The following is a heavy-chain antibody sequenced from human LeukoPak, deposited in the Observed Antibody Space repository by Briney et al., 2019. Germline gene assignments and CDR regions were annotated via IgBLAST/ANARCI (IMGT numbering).Heavy chain of an antibody. CDR1: GYTFTGYY. Sequence: ASVKVSCKASGYTFTGYYMHWVRQAPGQGLEWMGWINPNSGGTNYAQKFQGRVTMTRDTSISTAYMELSRLRSDDTAVYYCARVAYSYGHWPDYWGQGTLVTVSS. D-gene: IGHD5-18*01. J-gene: IGHJ4*02. CDR3: ARVAYSYGHWPDY. CDR2: INPNSGGT. V-gene: IGHV1-2*02.